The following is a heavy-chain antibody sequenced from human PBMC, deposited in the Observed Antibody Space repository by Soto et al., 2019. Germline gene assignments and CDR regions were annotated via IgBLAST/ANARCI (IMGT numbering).Heavy chain of an antibody. CDR2: IYSSGST. V-gene: IGHV4-4*07. D-gene: IGHD3-10*01. Sequence: SETLSLTCTVSGGSISNYYRSWIRQPAGKGLEWIGRIYSSGSTNYSPSLKSRVTMSVDTSNNQFSLKLSSVTAADPAVYYCARGDGSGSNYTIDYWGQGTLVTVSS. CDR1: GGSISNYY. CDR3: ARGDGSGSNYTIDY. J-gene: IGHJ4*02.